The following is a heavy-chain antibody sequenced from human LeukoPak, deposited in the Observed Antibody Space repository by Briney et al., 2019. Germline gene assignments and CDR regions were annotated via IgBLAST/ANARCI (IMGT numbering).Heavy chain of an antibody. CDR2: ITYSSGYT. Sequence: GGSLRLSCAASGFTFSSYDMSWVRQAPGKGLEWVSGITYSSGYTYYADSVKGRFTISRDNSKNTLYLQMNSLRAEDTAVYYCAKDIEASIWGQGTLVTVSS. D-gene: IGHD2-15*01. CDR3: AKDIEASI. CDR1: GFTFSSYD. J-gene: IGHJ4*02. V-gene: IGHV3-23*01.